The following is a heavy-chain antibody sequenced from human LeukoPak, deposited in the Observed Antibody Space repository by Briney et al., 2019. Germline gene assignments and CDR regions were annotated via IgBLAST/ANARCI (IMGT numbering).Heavy chain of an antibody. Sequence: GGSLRLSCAASGFTFSSYWMSWVRQAPGKGLEWVANIKQDGSEKYYVDAVKGRFTISRDNTKNSLYLQMNSLRAEDTAVYYCAREYGGYNYAGYYYYYMDVWGKGTTVTVSS. CDR1: GFTFSSYW. D-gene: IGHD5-24*01. V-gene: IGHV3-7*01. CDR3: AREYGGYNYAGYYYYYMDV. J-gene: IGHJ6*03. CDR2: IKQDGSEK.